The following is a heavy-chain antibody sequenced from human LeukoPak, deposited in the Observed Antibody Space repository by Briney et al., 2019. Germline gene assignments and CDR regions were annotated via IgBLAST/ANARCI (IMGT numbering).Heavy chain of an antibody. CDR1: GFTFSSCG. Sequence: GGSLRLSCAASGFTFSSCGMSWVRQAPGKELEWVSSISGSGGGTYYADSVKGRFTISRDNSKNTLYLQMNSLRAEDTAVYYCAKDGGVWFGESNDYWGQGTLVTVSS. CDR2: ISGSGGGT. V-gene: IGHV3-23*01. CDR3: AKDGGVWFGESNDY. J-gene: IGHJ4*02. D-gene: IGHD3-10*01.